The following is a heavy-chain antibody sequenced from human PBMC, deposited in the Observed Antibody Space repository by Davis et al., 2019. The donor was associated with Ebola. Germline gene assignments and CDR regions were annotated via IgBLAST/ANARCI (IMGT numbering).Heavy chain of an antibody. V-gene: IGHV3-53*04. CDR1: GFTLSSHY. CDR2: IHTGGST. D-gene: IGHD3-22*01. CDR3: ARGGYDSTSYYYSFDY. J-gene: IGHJ4*01. Sequence: GESLKISCEASGFTLSSHYMTWVRQAPGKGLEWVSVIHTGGSTYYADSVKGRFIFSRHNSNNMLYLQMNGLRTEDTAVYYCARGGYDSTSYYYSFDYWGQGTLVTVSS.